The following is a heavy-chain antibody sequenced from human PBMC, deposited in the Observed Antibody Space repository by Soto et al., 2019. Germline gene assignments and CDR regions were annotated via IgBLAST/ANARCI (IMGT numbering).Heavy chain of an antibody. Sequence: SETLSLTCTVSGGSIGSYHWSWVRQPPGKGLEWIASVYYTGTTNYNPSLGSRVTISIDAPGNRFSMEITSVTAADTAIYYCARDTVLAGMFDFWGQGTLVTVSS. J-gene: IGHJ4*02. CDR3: ARDTVLAGMFDF. CDR1: GGSIGSYH. CDR2: VYYTGTT. V-gene: IGHV4-59*01. D-gene: IGHD4-17*01.